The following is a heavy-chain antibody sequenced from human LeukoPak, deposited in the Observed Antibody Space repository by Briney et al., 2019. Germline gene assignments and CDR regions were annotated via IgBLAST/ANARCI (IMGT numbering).Heavy chain of an antibody. CDR2: INHSGSA. D-gene: IGHD2-2*01. V-gene: IGHV4-34*01. J-gene: IGHJ4*02. Sequence: PSETLSLTCAVYGGSFSGYYWSWIRQPPGKGLEWIGEINHSGSANYNPSLKSRVTISVDTSKNQFSLKLSSVTAADTAVYYCARGAVVPAALDYWGQGTLVTVSS. CDR3: ARGAVVPAALDY. CDR1: GGSFSGYY.